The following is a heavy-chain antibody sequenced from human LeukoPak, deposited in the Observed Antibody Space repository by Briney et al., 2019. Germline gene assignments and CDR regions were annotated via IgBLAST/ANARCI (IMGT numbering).Heavy chain of an antibody. V-gene: IGHV4-59*08. CDR3: ARHCPHDSGGYQDDFDI. D-gene: IGHD3-22*01. CDR1: GGSISSYY. J-gene: IGHJ3*02. CDR2: IHNSGRT. Sequence: SETLSLTCTLSGGSISSYYWSWIRQPPGKGLEWLAYIHNSGRTNYNPPLKSRLTISLDTSKNQFSLNVRSVTAADTAVYYCARHCPHDSGGYQDDFDIWGQGTMVTVSS.